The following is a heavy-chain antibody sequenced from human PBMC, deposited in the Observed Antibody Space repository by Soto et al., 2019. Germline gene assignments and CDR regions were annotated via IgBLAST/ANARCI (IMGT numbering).Heavy chain of an antibody. Sequence: EVQLVESGGDLVQPGGSLRLSCAASGFTVSINYMSWVRQAPGKGLEWVSVIYSDGRTYYADSVKGRFTISRHNSKNTLYLQMNSLRAEDTAVYYCARVDYYGGNSGYFDLWGRGTLVTVSS. CDR3: ARVDYYGGNSGYFDL. CDR1: GFTVSINY. J-gene: IGHJ2*01. CDR2: IYSDGRT. D-gene: IGHD4-17*01. V-gene: IGHV3-53*04.